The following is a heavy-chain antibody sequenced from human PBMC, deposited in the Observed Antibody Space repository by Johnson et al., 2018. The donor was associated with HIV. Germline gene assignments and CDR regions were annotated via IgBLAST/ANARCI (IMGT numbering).Heavy chain of an antibody. V-gene: IGHV3-7*05. Sequence: VQLVESGGGVVQPGGSLRLSCAASGFTFSSYWMSWVRQAPGKGLEWVANIKQDGSQKSYVDSVKGRFTISRDNAKTSLYLQMDSLRAEDTAVYYCARDPSRSPGAFDIWGQGTMVTVSS. CDR1: GFTFSSYW. J-gene: IGHJ3*02. CDR2: IKQDGSQK. CDR3: ARDPSRSPGAFDI.